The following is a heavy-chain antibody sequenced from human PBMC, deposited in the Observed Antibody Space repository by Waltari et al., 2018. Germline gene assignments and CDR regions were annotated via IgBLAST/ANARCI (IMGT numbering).Heavy chain of an antibody. CDR1: GGSFSGYY. Sequence: QVQLQQWGAGLLKPSETLSLTCAVYGGSFSGYYWSWIRQPPGKGLEWIGEINQSGSTNNNPSLKSRVTRSVDTTKNQFSLKLSSVTAADTAVYYCARAAPPGTQPPLRWLQGGVYYFDYWGQGTLVTVSS. V-gene: IGHV4-34*01. CDR3: ARAAPPGTQPPLRWLQGGVYYFDY. D-gene: IGHD5-12*01. CDR2: INQSGST. J-gene: IGHJ4*02.